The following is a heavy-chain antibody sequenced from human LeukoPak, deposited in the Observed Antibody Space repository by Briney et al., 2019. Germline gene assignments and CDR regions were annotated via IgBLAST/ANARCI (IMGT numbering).Heavy chain of an antibody. J-gene: IGHJ4*02. CDR3: ARHGSGSRFFDPCDH. D-gene: IGHD1-26*01. Sequence: PGRSLRLSCAASGFTFDDYAMHWVRQAPGKGLEWVSGISWNSGSIGYADSVKGRFTISRDNSKNTLYLQMDSPRAEDTAVYYCARHGSGSRFFDPCDHWGQGTLVTVSS. CDR1: GFTFDDYA. V-gene: IGHV3-9*01. CDR2: ISWNSGSI.